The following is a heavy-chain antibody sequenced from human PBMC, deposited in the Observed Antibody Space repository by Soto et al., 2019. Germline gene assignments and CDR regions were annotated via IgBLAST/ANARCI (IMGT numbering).Heavy chain of an antibody. D-gene: IGHD5-12*01. CDR2: IYYSGST. J-gene: IGHJ4*02. Sequence: TLSLTSTVSGGSISSGGYYWSWIRQHPGKGLEWIGYIYYSGSTYYNPSLKSRVTISVDTSKNQFSLKLSSVTAADTAVYYCARAGLIVATTHFDYWGQGTLVTVPQ. V-gene: IGHV4-31*03. CDR1: GGSISSGGYY. CDR3: ARAGLIVATTHFDY.